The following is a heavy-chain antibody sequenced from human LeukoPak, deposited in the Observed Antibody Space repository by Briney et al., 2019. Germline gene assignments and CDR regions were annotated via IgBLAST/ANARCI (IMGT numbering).Heavy chain of an antibody. CDR3: AREREESGWLDY. J-gene: IGHJ4*02. CDR2: IYSGGST. D-gene: IGHD6-19*01. CDR1: GFTVSSNY. V-gene: IGHV3-66*01. Sequence: GGSLRLSCAASGFTVSSNYMSWVRQAPGKGLEWVSVIYSGGSTYYADSVKGRFTISRDNSKNTLYLQMNSLRAEDTAVYYCAREREESGWLDYWGQGTLVTVSS.